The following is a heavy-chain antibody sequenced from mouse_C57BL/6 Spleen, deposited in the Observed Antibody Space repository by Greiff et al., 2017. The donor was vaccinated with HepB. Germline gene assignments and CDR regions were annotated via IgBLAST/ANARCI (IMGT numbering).Heavy chain of an antibody. CDR3: ARDDYDFYYAMDY. CDR2: IYPGDGDT. V-gene: IGHV1-82*01. Sequence: QVQLQQSGPELVKPGASVKISCKASGYAFSSSWMHWVKQRPGKGLEWIGRIYPGDGDTNYNGKFKGKATLTADKSSSTAYMQLSSLTSEDSAVYFCARDDYDFYYAMDYWGQGTSVTVSS. CDR1: GYAFSSSW. D-gene: IGHD2-4*01. J-gene: IGHJ4*01.